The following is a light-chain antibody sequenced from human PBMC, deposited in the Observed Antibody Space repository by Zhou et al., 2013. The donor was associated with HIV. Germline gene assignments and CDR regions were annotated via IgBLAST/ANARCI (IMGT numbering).Light chain of an antibody. CDR2: AAS. V-gene: IGKV1-39*01. J-gene: IGKJ4*01. CDR3: QQSYSTPPVT. CDR1: QSISSS. Sequence: DIQMTQSPSSLSASVGDRVTITCRASQSISSSLNWYQQKPGKAPKLLIYAASNLQSGVPSRFSGSGSGTDFTLTISSLQPEDFATYYCQQSYSTPPVTFGGGTKVEIK.